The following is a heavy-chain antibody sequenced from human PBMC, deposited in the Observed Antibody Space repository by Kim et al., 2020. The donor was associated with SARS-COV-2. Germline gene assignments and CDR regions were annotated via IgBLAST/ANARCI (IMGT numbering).Heavy chain of an antibody. CDR2: IRSKANSYAT. CDR1: GFTFSGSA. D-gene: IGHD4-17*01. J-gene: IGHJ6*02. V-gene: IGHV3-73*01. CDR3: TIHDYGDYGYYGMDV. Sequence: GGSLRLSCAASGFTFSGSAMHWVRQASGKGLEWVGRIRSKANSYATAYAASVKGRFTISRDDSKNTAYLQMNSLKTEDTAVYYCTIHDYGDYGYYGMDVWGLGTTVTVSS.